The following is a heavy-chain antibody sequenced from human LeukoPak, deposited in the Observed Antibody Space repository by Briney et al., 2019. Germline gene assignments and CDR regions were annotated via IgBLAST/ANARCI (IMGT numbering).Heavy chain of an antibody. V-gene: IGHV3-23*01. J-gene: IGHJ4*02. CDR1: GFTFSSYA. D-gene: IGHD1-26*01. Sequence: GGSLRLSCAASGFTFSSYALSWVRQSPERGLEWVSAISASGVNTYYADSVKGRFTISRDNSKNTLFLQMNSLRAEDTAIYYCAKDRSGSYYGTLDYWGQGTLVTVSS. CDR2: ISASGVNT. CDR3: AKDRSGSYYGTLDY.